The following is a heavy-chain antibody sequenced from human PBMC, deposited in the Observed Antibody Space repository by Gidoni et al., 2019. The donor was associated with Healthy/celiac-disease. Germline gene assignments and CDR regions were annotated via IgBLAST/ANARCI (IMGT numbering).Heavy chain of an antibody. J-gene: IGHJ4*02. D-gene: IGHD3-9*01. CDR2: ISYDGSNK. CDR1: GFTFSSYA. V-gene: IGHV3-30-3*01. CDR3: FEIHLDY. Sequence: QVQLVESGGGVVQPGRSLRLSCAASGFTFSSYAMHWVRQAPGKGLEWVAVISYDGSNKYYADSVKGRFTISRDNSKNTLYLQMNSLRAEDTAVYYCFEIHLDYWGQGTLVTVSS.